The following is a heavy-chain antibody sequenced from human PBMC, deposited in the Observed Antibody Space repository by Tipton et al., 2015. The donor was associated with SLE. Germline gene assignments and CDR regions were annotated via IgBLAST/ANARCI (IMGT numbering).Heavy chain of an antibody. D-gene: IGHD3-10*01. CDR1: GGSISSYY. J-gene: IGHJ4*02. V-gene: IGHV4-59*01. CDR3: ARGTVGYYYGSGSSDYFDD. CDR2: IYYSGST. Sequence: TLSLTCTVSGGSISSYYWSCIRQPPGKGLEWIGYIYYSGSTNYNPSLKSRVTISVDTSKNQFSLKLSSVTAADTAVYYCARGTVGYYYGSGSSDYFDDWGPGNPGHRLL.